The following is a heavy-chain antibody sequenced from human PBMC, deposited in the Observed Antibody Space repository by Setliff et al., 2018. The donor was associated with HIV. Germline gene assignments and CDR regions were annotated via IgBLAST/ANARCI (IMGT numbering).Heavy chain of an antibody. CDR1: SGSVNNYW. CDR3: ARLEVRSFYGYRNSPDY. Sequence: SETLSLTCNVSSGSVNNYWWTWIRQPPGKGLEWIGYIYYSGSTYYNPSLKSRVTISVDTSKNQVSLKLNSMTAADTAVYFCARLEVRSFYGYRNSPDYWGQGTLVTVSS. CDR2: IYYSGST. D-gene: IGHD5-18*01. V-gene: IGHV4-59*08. J-gene: IGHJ4*02.